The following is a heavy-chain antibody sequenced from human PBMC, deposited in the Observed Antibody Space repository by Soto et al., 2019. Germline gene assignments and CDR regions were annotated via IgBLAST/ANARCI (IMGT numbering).Heavy chain of an antibody. V-gene: IGHV3-30*18. Sequence: GGSLRLSCAASGFTVSTNYMNWVRQAPGKGLEWVAVISYDGSNKYYADSVKGRFTISRDNSKNTLYLQMNSLRAEDTAVYYCAKDLKGSSWPGGVYYYYYGMDVWGQGTTVTVSS. CDR2: ISYDGSNK. D-gene: IGHD6-13*01. CDR3: AKDLKGSSWPGGVYYYYYGMDV. J-gene: IGHJ6*02. CDR1: GFTVSTNY.